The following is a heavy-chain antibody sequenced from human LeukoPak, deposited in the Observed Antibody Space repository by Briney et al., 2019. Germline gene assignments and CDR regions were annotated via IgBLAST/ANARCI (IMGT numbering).Heavy chain of an antibody. J-gene: IGHJ4*02. V-gene: IGHV4-4*02. CDR1: GGSINSNNW. CDR2: IYHSGST. CDR3: ARKGYTYGYFFDY. Sequence: SETLSLTCAVSGGSINSNNWWSWVRQPPGKGLEWIGEIYHSGSTNYNPSLKSRVTISVDKSKNQFSLKLSSVTAAATAVYFCARKGYTYGYFFDYWGQGTLVTVSS. D-gene: IGHD5-18*01.